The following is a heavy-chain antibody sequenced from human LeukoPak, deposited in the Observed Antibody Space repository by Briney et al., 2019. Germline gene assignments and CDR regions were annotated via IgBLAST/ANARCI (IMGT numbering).Heavy chain of an antibody. CDR2: ISSSSSYI. J-gene: IGHJ6*03. D-gene: IGHD2-15*01. Sequence: PGGSLRLSCAASGFTFSSYSMNWVRQAPGKGLEWVSSISSSSSYIYYADSVKGRFTISRDNAKNSLYLQMNSLRAEDTAVYYCARGSCSGGSCNPGYYMDVWGKGTTVTVSS. V-gene: IGHV3-21*01. CDR3: ARGSCSGGSCNPGYYMDV. CDR1: GFTFSSYS.